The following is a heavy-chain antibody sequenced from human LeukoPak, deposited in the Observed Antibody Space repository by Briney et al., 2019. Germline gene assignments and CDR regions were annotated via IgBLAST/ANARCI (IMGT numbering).Heavy chain of an antibody. J-gene: IGHJ4*02. CDR1: GYSFTNYW. CDR3: ARRSSGWYGPGDY. CDR2: IYPGDSDP. Sequence: GESLKISCKGFGYSFTNYWNGWVRQMPGKGLGWMGLIYPGDSDPRSSPSFQGQVPILDDKSLDTAYLQWSSLKGSDAAMYQCARRSSGWYGPGDYWGQGTLVTVS. D-gene: IGHD6-19*01. V-gene: IGHV5-51*01.